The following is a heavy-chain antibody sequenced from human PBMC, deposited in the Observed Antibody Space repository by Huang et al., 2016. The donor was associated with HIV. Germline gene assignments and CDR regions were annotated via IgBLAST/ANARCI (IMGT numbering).Heavy chain of an antibody. CDR1: GGTFSSCG. D-gene: IGHD6-13*01. CDR2: SIPIFGTP. Sequence: QVQLVQSGAEVKKPGSSVKVSCRASGGTFSSCGISWVRQAPGHGLEWMGGSIPIFGTPNYAQKFQGRVTITADESTSTAYMELSSLRSEDMAVYYCARWEAAADNNWFDPWGQGTLVTVSS. CDR3: ARWEAAADNNWFDP. J-gene: IGHJ5*02. V-gene: IGHV1-69*01.